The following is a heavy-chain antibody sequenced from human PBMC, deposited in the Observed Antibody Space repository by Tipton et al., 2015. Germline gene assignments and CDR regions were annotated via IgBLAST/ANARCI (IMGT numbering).Heavy chain of an antibody. J-gene: IGHJ2*01. V-gene: IGHV4-59*12. Sequence: TLSLTCSVSGDSISSYYWSWIRQPPGKGLEWIGYIYYSGSTNYNPSLKSRVTISVDTSKNQFSLTVFSVTAADTAVYYCARGDDILAYLYFDLWGRGTLVSVSS. D-gene: IGHD3-9*01. CDR3: ARGDDILAYLYFDL. CDR1: GDSISSYY. CDR2: IYYSGST.